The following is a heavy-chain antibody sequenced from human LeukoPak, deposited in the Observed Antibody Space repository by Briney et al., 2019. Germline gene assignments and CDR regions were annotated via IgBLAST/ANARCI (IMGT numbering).Heavy chain of an antibody. CDR2: ISSSSSYI. CDR1: GFTFSSYS. J-gene: IGHJ6*02. Sequence: GGSLRLSCAASGFTFSSYSMNWVRQAPGKGLEWVSSISSSSSYIYYADSVEGRFTISRDNAKNSLYLQMSSLRAEDTAVYYCARDWSPYGSGLYYYYGMDVWGQGTTVTVSS. V-gene: IGHV3-21*01. D-gene: IGHD3-10*01. CDR3: ARDWSPYGSGLYYYYGMDV.